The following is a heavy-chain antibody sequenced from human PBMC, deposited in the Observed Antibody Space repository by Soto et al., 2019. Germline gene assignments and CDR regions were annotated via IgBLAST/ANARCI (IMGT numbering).Heavy chain of an antibody. D-gene: IGHD3-3*01. V-gene: IGHV1-18*01. CDR2: ISAYNIDT. CDR3: ARGHGVIIGAMDV. Sequence: QVQLVQSGAEVKKPGASVKVSCKSSGYRFETYAMSWVRQAPGQGLEWMGWISAYNIDTYYAQKFQDRVTMTTDTATGTAYMERRSLRSDDTAVYYCARGHGVIIGAMDVWGQGTTVTLAS. J-gene: IGHJ6*02. CDR1: GYRFETYA.